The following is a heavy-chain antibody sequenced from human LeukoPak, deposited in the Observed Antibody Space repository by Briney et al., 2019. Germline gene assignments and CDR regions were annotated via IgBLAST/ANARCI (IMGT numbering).Heavy chain of an antibody. V-gene: IGHV1-18*01. J-gene: IGHJ5*02. CDR2: ISAYNGNT. Sequence: GASVKVSCKASGYTLTSYGISWVRQAPGQGLEWMGWISAYNGNTNYAQKLQGRVTMTTDTSTSTAYMELRSLRSDDTAVYYCAREGYCSGGSCYQYNWFDPWGQGTLVTVSS. D-gene: IGHD2-15*01. CDR3: AREGYCSGGSCYQYNWFDP. CDR1: GYTLTSYG.